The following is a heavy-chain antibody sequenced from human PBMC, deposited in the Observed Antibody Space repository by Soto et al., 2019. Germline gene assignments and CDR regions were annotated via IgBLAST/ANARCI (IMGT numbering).Heavy chain of an antibody. V-gene: IGHV1-2*02. Sequence: ASVKVSCKASGGTFTSYAISWVRQAPGQGLEWMGWISPRTCGTKYAQTLQGRVTLTRDTSITTAYMELSSLRADDTAVYYCARDPGIETITDWNFNFWGRGTLVTVSS. J-gene: IGHJ2*01. D-gene: IGHD1-20*01. CDR1: GGTFTSYA. CDR2: ISPRTCGT. CDR3: ARDPGIETITDWNFNF.